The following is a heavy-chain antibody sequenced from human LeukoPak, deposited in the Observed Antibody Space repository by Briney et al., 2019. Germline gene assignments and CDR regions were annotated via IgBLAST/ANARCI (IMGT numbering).Heavy chain of an antibody. J-gene: IGHJ4*02. D-gene: IGHD4-17*01. CDR3: ARGIESYGDYGY. CDR2: MYNSGST. V-gene: IGHV4-59*01. Sequence: PSETLSLTCTVSGGSIGGSYWSWIRQPPGKGLEWIAYMYNSGSTNYNPSLKSRVTISIDTSKNQFSLKLSSLTAADTAIYYCARGIESYGDYGYWGQGILVTVSS. CDR1: GGSIGGSY.